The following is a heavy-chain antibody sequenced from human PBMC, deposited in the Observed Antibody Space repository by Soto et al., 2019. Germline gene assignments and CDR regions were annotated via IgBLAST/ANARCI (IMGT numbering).Heavy chain of an antibody. Sequence: PGDSLKISCQGSGYRFTSYWIGWVRQMPGKGLEWMGIIHPGDSDTRYSPSFQGQVTISVDKSISTAYLQWDSLKASDTAIYYCASVKRGPFYFDFWGQGTLVTVSS. CDR3: ASVKRGPFYFDF. CDR1: GYRFTSYW. V-gene: IGHV5-51*01. J-gene: IGHJ4*02. D-gene: IGHD3-10*01. CDR2: IHPGDSDT.